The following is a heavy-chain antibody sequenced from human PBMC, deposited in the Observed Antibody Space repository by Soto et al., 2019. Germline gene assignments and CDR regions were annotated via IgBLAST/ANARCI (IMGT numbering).Heavy chain of an antibody. V-gene: IGHV1-2*02. Sequence: GASVKVSCKTSGYTFSAYYMHWVRQAPGQGLEWMGWINPKSGGTLYAQKFQGRFTMTRDTSISTAYMELSRLRSDDTAVYYCPRVRWGAPSYPKLWWFDSWGQGTLVTVSS. CDR1: GYTFSAYY. CDR2: INPKSGGT. CDR3: PRVRWGAPSYPKLWWFDS. D-gene: IGHD1-26*01. J-gene: IGHJ5*01.